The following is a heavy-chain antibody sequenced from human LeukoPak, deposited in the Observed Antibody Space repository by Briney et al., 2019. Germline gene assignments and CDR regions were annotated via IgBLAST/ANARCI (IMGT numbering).Heavy chain of an antibody. V-gene: IGHV1-2*02. CDR3: ARGRGYCSSNGCFYSYMDV. Sequence: ASVTVSCTASGYTFIGYYMHWVRQAPGQGLDWMGWINPNSGGTNFAQRFQGRVTMTRDTSISTAYMELSSLRSDDTAVYYCARGRGYCSSNGCFYSYMDVWGKGTTVTVSS. CDR2: INPNSGGT. D-gene: IGHD2-2*01. CDR1: GYTFIGYY. J-gene: IGHJ6*03.